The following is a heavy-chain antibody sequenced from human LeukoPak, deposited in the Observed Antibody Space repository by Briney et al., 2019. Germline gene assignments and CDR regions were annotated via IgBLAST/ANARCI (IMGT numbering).Heavy chain of an antibody. D-gene: IGHD1-7*01. CDR1: GGSISSSNYY. Sequence: SETLSLTCTVSGGSISSSNYYWGWIRQPPGKGLEWIGSIYYSGSTYYNPSLKSRVTISVDTSKNQFSLKLSSVTAADTAVYYCARVRDELGYYYMDVWGKGTTVTVSS. CDR2: IYYSGST. V-gene: IGHV4-39*07. CDR3: ARVRDELGYYYMDV. J-gene: IGHJ6*03.